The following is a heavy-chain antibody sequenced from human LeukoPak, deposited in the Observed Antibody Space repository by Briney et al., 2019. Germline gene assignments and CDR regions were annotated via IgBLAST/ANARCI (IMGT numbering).Heavy chain of an antibody. CDR1: GFSFSSYW. CDR2: INSDGSST. D-gene: IGHD6-6*01. Sequence: GGSLRLSCVASGFSFSSYWMHWVRQAPGKGLMWVSRINSDGSSTNYADSVKGRFTISRDNAKNSLYLQINSLRSEDTAVYYCARSSYSSSSSVWGQGTMVTVSS. CDR3: ARSSYSSSSSV. V-gene: IGHV3-74*01. J-gene: IGHJ3*01.